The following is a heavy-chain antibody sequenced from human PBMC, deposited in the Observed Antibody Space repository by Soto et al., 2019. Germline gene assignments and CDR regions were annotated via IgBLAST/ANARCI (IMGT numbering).Heavy chain of an antibody. D-gene: IGHD2-21*01. J-gene: IGHJ5*02. CDR1: GGSMHSYY. Sequence: SETLSLTCTVSGGSMHSYYWTWVRQPPGKGLEWIGYVYDSGTSKYNASLESRITMSLDKSRNQFSLSLSYVTAADTAVYFCARYSPPKKSFDSNPGWLDPWGQGTLVTVS. CDR2: VYDSGTS. CDR3: ARYSPPKKSFDSNPGWLDP. V-gene: IGHV4-59*01.